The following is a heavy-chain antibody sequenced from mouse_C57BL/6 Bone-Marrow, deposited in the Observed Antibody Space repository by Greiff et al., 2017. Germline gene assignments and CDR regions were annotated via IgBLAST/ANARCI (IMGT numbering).Heavy chain of an antibody. D-gene: IGHD1-1*01. CDR3: ARGGGSSFLYFDV. V-gene: IGHV1-47*01. Sequence: VKLMESGAELVKPGASVKMSCKASGYTFTTYPIEWMKQNHGKSLEWIGNFHPYNDDTKYNEKFKGKATLTVEKSSSTVYLERSRLTSDDSAVYYCARGGGSSFLYFDVWGTGTTVTVSS. J-gene: IGHJ1*03. CDR2: FHPYNDDT. CDR1: GYTFTTYP.